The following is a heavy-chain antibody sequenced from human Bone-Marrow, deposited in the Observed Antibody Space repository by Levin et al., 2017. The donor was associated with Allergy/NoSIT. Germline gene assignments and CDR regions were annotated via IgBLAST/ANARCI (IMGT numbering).Heavy chain of an antibody. CDR3: ARSFTMLRGGFDP. Sequence: SETLSLTCALSGGSISSGGSSWSWIRQPPGKGLEWIGYIFHTGSTYYNSSLKSRVTISVDRSKNQFSLKLTSVTAADTAVYYRARSFTMLRGGFDPWGQGILVTVSS. D-gene: IGHD3-10*01. CDR1: GGSISSGGSS. V-gene: IGHV4-30-2*01. J-gene: IGHJ5*02. CDR2: IFHTGST.